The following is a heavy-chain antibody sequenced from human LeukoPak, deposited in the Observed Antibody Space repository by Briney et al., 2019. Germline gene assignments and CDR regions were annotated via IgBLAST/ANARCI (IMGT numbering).Heavy chain of an antibody. D-gene: IGHD3-10*02. CDR1: GFTFSDYE. V-gene: IGHV3-48*03. CDR2: ISTCGSTT. CDR3: ARGALHVFDY. J-gene: IGHJ4*02. Sequence: GGSLRLSCAASGFTFSDYEINWVRQAPGKGLEWISCISTCGSTTYYADSVKGRFTISRDNAKNSLFLQMNTLTAEDTAVYYCARGALHVFDYWGQGTPVTVSS.